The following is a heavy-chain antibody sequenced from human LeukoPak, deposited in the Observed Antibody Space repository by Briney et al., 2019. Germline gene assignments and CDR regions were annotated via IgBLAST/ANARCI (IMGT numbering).Heavy chain of an antibody. D-gene: IGHD3-10*01. CDR1: GFTFSSYA. J-gene: IGHJ4*02. CDR3: AKDQWGAIRGEFDY. V-gene: IGHV3-23*01. CDR2: MSGSGGTT. Sequence: GGSLRLSCAASGFTFSSYAMSWVRQAPGKGLEWVSGMSGSGGTTYYADSEKGRFTISRDNSKNTLYLQLNSLRAEDTAVYYCAKDQWGAIRGEFDYWGKGTLVTVSS.